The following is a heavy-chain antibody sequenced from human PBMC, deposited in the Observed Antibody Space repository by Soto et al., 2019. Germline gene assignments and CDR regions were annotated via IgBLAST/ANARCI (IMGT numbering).Heavy chain of an antibody. Sequence: PSETLSLTCRVSGGSIRSYYWHWIRQTPGKGLEWIGYIYYSGGTNYNPSLKSRVTISVDTSKNQFSLKLSSVTAADTAVYYCARGSVWGYSYGFSDYWGQGTLVSVSS. CDR1: GGSIRSYY. J-gene: IGHJ4*02. CDR2: IYYSGGT. CDR3: ARGSVWGYSYGFSDY. V-gene: IGHV4-59*01. D-gene: IGHD5-18*01.